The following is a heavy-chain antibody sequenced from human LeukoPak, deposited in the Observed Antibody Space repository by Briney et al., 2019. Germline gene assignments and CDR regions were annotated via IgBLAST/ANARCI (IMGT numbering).Heavy chain of an antibody. J-gene: IGHJ4*02. D-gene: IGHD3-16*01. CDR1: GGSISSYY. CDR3: ARVSGGTLIDY. CDR2: IYYSGST. V-gene: IGHV4-59*01. Sequence: SETLSLTCTVSGGSISSYYWSWIRQPPGKGLEWIGYIYYSGSTNYNPSLKSRVTISVDTSKNQFSLKLSPVTAADTAVYYCARVSGGTLIDYWGQGTLVTVSS.